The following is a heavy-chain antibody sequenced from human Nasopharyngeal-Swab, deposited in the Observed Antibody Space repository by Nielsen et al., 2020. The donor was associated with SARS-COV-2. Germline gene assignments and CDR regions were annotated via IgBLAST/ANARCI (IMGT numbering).Heavy chain of an antibody. V-gene: IGHV3-23*01. CDR3: AKQVEFLEYLLFDY. J-gene: IGHJ4*02. CDR1: GFTFSSYA. D-gene: IGHD3-3*01. CDR2: ISGSGGST. Sequence: GSLNISCAASGFTFSSYAMTWVRQPPGKGLEWVSAISGSGGSTYYADSVKGRFTISRDNSKNTLYLQMNSLRAEDTAVYYCAKQVEFLEYLLFDYWGQGTLVTVSS.